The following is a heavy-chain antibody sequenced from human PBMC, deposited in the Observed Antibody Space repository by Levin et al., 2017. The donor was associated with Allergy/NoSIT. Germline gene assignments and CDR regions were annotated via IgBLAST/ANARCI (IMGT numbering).Heavy chain of an antibody. CDR3: ARGRGSGGFIGYGDRPYYYYDYGMDV. CDR2: INHSGST. J-gene: IGHJ6*02. D-gene: IGHD3-16*02. V-gene: IGHV4-34*01. Sequence: SETLSLTCAVYGGSFSGYYWSWIRQPPGKGLEWIGEINHSGSTNYNPSLKSRVTISVDTSKNQFSLKLSSVTAADTAVYYCARGRGSGGFIGYGDRPYYYYDYGMDVWGQGTTVTVSS. CDR1: GGSFSGYY.